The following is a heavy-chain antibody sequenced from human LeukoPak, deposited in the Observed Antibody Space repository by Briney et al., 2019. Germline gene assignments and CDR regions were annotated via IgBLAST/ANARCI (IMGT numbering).Heavy chain of an antibody. J-gene: IGHJ4*02. D-gene: IGHD1-26*01. CDR3: AREGSYHSPFDY. V-gene: IGHV4-61*02. CDR2: THTSGKT. Sequence: SETLSLTCTVSGDSISAGSFYWTWIRQPAGKGLEWIGRTHTSGKTTYNLSVQSRISISLDTSKNQFSLHLTSITAADTAVYYCAREGSYHSPFDYWGQGTLVTVSS. CDR1: GDSISAGSFY.